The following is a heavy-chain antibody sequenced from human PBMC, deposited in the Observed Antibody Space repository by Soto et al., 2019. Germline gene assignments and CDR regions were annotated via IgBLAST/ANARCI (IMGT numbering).Heavy chain of an antibody. Sequence: SETLSLTCTVSGGSISSSSYYWGWIRQPPGKGLEWIGSIYYSGSTYYNPSLKSRVTISVDTSKNQFSLKLSSVTAADTAVYYCARLSLSSVATIQGAFDYWGQGTLVTVSS. CDR2: IYYSGST. CDR1: GGSISSSSYY. D-gene: IGHD5-12*01. J-gene: IGHJ4*02. CDR3: ARLSLSSVATIQGAFDY. V-gene: IGHV4-39*01.